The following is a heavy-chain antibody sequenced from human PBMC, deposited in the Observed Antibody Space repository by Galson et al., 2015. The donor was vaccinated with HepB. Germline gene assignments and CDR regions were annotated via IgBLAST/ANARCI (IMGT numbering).Heavy chain of an antibody. CDR2: ISGNNKYI. CDR1: GFTFSRES. J-gene: IGHJ4*02. CDR3: VRAPLRSPWVL. Sequence: SLRLSCAASGFTFSRESMNWVRQAPGKGLEWVSSISGNNKYIYYTDSVNGRFTVSRDNAKNSLYLQMNSLRVDDTALYYCVRAPLRSPWVLWGPGTRVTVSS. V-gene: IGHV3-21*01.